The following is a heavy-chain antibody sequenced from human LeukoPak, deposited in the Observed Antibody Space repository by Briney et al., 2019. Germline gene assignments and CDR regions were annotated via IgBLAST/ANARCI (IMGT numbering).Heavy chain of an antibody. J-gene: IGHJ1*01. Sequence: SETLSLTCAVYGGSFSGYYWSWIRQPPGKGLEWIGEINHSGSTNYNPSLKSRVTISVDTSKNQFSLKLSSVTAADTAVYYCARGGNRNYYDRSGYRVGYFQHWGQGTLVTVSS. CDR1: GGSFSGYY. D-gene: IGHD3-22*01. CDR3: ARGGNRNYYDRSGYRVGYFQH. V-gene: IGHV4-34*01. CDR2: INHSGST.